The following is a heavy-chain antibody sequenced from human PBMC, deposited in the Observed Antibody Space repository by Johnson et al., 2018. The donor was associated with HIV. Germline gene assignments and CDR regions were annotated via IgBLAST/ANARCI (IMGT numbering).Heavy chain of an antibody. D-gene: IGHD1-26*01. CDR1: GFTFSSYD. CDR2: IGTAGDR. CDR3: ARGSYDGDAFDI. J-gene: IGHJ3*02. Sequence: VQLVESGGGVVQPGRSLRLSCAASGFTFSSYDLHWVRQATGKGLEWVSAIGTAGDRYYPGSVKGRFTISRENAKNSLYLQMNSLRAGDTALYYCARGSYDGDAFDIWGQGTMVTVSS. V-gene: IGHV3-13*01.